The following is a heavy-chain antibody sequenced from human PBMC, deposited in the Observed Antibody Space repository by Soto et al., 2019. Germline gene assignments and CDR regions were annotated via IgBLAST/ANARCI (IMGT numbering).Heavy chain of an antibody. J-gene: IGHJ4*02. CDR3: AAVNDILTGRYFDF. CDR2: ICNSGTT. Sequence: SETLSLTCTVSGGSIRSYCWTWIRQPPGEGLEWIGCICNSGTTNYNPSLKSRVTISVDTSKNQFSLKLSSVTAADTAVYYCAAVNDILTGRYFDFWGQGTLVTVSS. CDR1: GGSIRSYC. D-gene: IGHD3-9*01. V-gene: IGHV4-59*01.